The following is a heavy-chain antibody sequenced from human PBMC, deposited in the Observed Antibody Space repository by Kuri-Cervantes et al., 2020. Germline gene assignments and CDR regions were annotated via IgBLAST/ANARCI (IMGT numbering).Heavy chain of an antibody. D-gene: IGHD6-13*01. CDR2: IYHSGST. Sequence: LRLSCAVSGGSISSGGYSWSWIRQPPGKGLEWIGYIYHSGSTYYNPSLKSRVTISVDRSKNQFSLKLSSVTAADTAVYYCARGVMQQRNWFDPWGQGTLVTVSS. CDR3: ARGVMQQRNWFDP. CDR1: GGSISSGGYS. J-gene: IGHJ5*02. V-gene: IGHV4-30-2*01.